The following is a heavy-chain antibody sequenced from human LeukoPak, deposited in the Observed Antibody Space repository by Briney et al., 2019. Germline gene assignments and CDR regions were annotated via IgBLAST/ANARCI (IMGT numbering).Heavy chain of an antibody. V-gene: IGHV3-21*01. CDR2: ISSSSSYI. D-gene: IGHD4-17*01. J-gene: IGHJ4*02. CDR1: GFTFSSYS. Sequence: GGSLRLSCAASGFTFSSYSMNWVRQAPGKGLEWFSSISSSSSYIYYADSVKGRFTISRDNAKNSLYMQMNSLRAEDTAVYYCARGYGDYPLYFDYWGQGTLVTVSS. CDR3: ARGYGDYPLYFDY.